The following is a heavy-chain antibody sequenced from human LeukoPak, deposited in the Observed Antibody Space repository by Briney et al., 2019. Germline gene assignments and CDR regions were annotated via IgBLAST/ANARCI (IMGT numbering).Heavy chain of an antibody. D-gene: IGHD6-19*01. V-gene: IGHV4-34*01. Sequence: PSETLSLTCAVYGGSFSGYYWSWIRQPPGKGLEWIGEINHSGSTNYNPSLKSRVTISVDTSKNQFSLKLSSVTAADTAVYYCARKDIAVAGTGFDYWGQGTLVTVSS. CDR3: ARKDIAVAGTGFDY. CDR2: INHSGST. J-gene: IGHJ4*02. CDR1: GGSFSGYY.